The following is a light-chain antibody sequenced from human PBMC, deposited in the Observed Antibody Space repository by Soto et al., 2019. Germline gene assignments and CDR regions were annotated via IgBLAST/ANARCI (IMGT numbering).Light chain of an antibody. J-gene: IGKJ1*01. CDR1: QSISSSH. CDR2: STS. CDR3: QRYGG. V-gene: IGKV3-20*01. Sequence: VGLTQSTGILYLSPGETATLSCRASQSISSSHLAWYQQKPGQAPRLLIYSTSSRATGIPDRFSGSGSGTDFTLTISRLEPEDSAVYYCQRYGGFGQGTKVDI.